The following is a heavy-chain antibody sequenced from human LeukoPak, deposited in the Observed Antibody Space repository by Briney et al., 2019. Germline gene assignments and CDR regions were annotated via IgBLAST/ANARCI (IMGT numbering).Heavy chain of an antibody. Sequence: SETLSLTCTVSGVSISGGNYYWSWIRQHPGKGLEWIGNIHYSGTAYYSPSLKGRLTMSVDTSQNQFSLRLNSVTAADTAVYYCARGPLLPAAIVWFDPWGQGTLVTVSS. D-gene: IGHD2-2*02. J-gene: IGHJ5*02. CDR2: IHYSGTA. CDR1: GVSISGGNYY. V-gene: IGHV4-31*03. CDR3: ARGPLLPAAIVWFDP.